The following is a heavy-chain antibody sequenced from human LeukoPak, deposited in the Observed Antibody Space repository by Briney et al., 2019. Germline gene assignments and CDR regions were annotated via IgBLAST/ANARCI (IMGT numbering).Heavy chain of an antibody. Sequence: SETLSLTCTVSGGSISSYYWSWIRQPPGKGLEWIGFIYYSGSTNYNPSLKSRVTISVHTSKNQFSLKLSSVTAADTAVYYCAGKFGYSYGYDYWGQGTLVTVSS. V-gene: IGHV4-59*01. CDR3: AGKFGYSYGYDY. CDR1: GGSISSYY. J-gene: IGHJ4*02. CDR2: IYYSGST. D-gene: IGHD5-18*01.